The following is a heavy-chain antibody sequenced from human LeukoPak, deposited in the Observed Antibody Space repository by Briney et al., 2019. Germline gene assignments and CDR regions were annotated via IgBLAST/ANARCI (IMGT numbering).Heavy chain of an antibody. CDR2: INPNSGGT. CDR3: ARDRFDTYYYYGMDV. CDR1: GYTFTGYY. J-gene: IGHJ6*02. V-gene: IGHV1-2*04. D-gene: IGHD3-3*01. Sequence: ASVEVSCKASGYTFTGYYMHWVRQAPGQGLEWMGWINPNSGGTNYAQKFQGWVTMTRDTSISTAYMELSRLRSDDTAVYYCARDRFDTYYYYGMDVWGQGTTVTVSS.